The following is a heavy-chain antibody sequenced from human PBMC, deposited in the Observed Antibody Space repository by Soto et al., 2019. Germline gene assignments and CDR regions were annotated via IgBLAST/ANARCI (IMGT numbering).Heavy chain of an antibody. Sequence: GESLKISCKGSGYSFTSYWIGWVRQMPGKGLEWMGIIYPGDSDTRYSPSFQGQVTISADKSISTAYLQWSSLKASDTAMYYCAIKKSGYSYGYFAFDIWGQGTMVTVSS. D-gene: IGHD5-18*01. CDR3: AIKKSGYSYGYFAFDI. V-gene: IGHV5-51*01. CDR2: IYPGDSDT. J-gene: IGHJ3*02. CDR1: GYSFTSYW.